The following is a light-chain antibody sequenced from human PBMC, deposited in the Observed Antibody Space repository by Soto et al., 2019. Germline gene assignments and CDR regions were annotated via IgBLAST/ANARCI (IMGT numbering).Light chain of an antibody. CDR2: GAS. CDR3: QQYGSSPLVT. J-gene: IGKJ3*01. CDR1: QSVSSSY. V-gene: IGKV3-20*01. Sequence: EIVLTQSRCTLSLSPGERATLSCRASQSVSSSYLAWYQQKPGQAPRLLIYGASSRATGIPDRFSGSGSGTDFTLTISRLEPEDFAVYYCQQYGSSPLVTFGPGTKVDIK.